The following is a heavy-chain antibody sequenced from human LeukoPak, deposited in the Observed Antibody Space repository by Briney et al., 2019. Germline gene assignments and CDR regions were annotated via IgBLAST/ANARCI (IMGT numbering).Heavy chain of an antibody. D-gene: IGHD3-22*01. Sequence: TSETLSLTCTVSGYSISSGYYWGWIRQPPGKGLEWIGSIYYSGSTYYNPSLKSRVTISVDTSKNQFSLKLSSVTAADTAVYYCARHSPYSSGPRGAFDYWGQGTLVTVSS. V-gene: IGHV4-38-2*02. CDR1: GYSISSGYY. CDR2: IYYSGST. CDR3: ARHSPYSSGPRGAFDY. J-gene: IGHJ4*02.